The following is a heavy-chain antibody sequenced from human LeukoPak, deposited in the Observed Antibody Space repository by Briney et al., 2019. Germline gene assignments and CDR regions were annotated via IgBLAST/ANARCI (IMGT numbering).Heavy chain of an antibody. V-gene: IGHV3-15*05. CDR2: IKTKTNAGATDYAT. Sequence: GGSLRLSCAASGFIFSNTWMNWVRQAPGKGLEWVGRIKTKTNAGATDYATDYAAPVKGRFVISRDDSKNTLYLQMNSLKTEDTALYYCTSNDAFDVWGQGTMVTVSS. CDR3: TSNDAFDV. CDR1: GFIFSNTW. J-gene: IGHJ3*01.